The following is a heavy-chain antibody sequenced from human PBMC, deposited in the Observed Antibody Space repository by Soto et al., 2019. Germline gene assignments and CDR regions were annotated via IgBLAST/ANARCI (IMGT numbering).Heavy chain of an antibody. CDR1: GGSFSGYY. V-gene: IGHV4-34*01. CDR3: ARGSRYKYVWGSYRSSEYIQL. D-gene: IGHD3-16*02. CDR2: INHSGST. J-gene: IGHJ1*01. Sequence: QVQLQQWGAGLLKPSETLSLTCAVYGGSFSGYYWSWIRQPPGKGLEWIGEINHSGSTNYNPSLKSRVTISVDTSKNQFSLKLSSVTAADTALYYCARGSRYKYVWGSYRSSEYIQLWGQGTQVTVSS.